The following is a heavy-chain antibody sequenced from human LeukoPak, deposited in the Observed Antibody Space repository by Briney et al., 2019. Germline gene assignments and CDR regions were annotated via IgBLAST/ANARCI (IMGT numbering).Heavy chain of an antibody. CDR1: GFTFSSSA. V-gene: IGHV3-23*01. CDR2: ISGSGSGGST. CDR3: AKSDYNRFDY. D-gene: IGHD4-11*01. Sequence: GGSLRLPCAASGFTFSSSAMSWVRQAPGKGLEWVSSISGSGSGGSTYYADSVKGRFTISRDNSKNTLYLQMNSLIAEDTAVYYCAKSDYNRFDYWGQGTRVTVSS. J-gene: IGHJ4*02.